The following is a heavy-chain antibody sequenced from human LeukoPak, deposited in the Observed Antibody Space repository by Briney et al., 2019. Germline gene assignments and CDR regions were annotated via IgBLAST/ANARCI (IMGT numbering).Heavy chain of an antibody. V-gene: IGHV3-23*01. Sequence: PGGSLRLSCAASGFTFSSYAMSWVRQAPGKGLEWVSAISGSGGSTYYADSVKGRFTISRDNSKNTLYLQMDSLRAEDTAVYYCVKAASGGWYDTNFDYWGQGTLVTVSS. CDR2: ISGSGGST. D-gene: IGHD6-19*01. J-gene: IGHJ4*02. CDR1: GFTFSSYA. CDR3: VKAASGGWYDTNFDY.